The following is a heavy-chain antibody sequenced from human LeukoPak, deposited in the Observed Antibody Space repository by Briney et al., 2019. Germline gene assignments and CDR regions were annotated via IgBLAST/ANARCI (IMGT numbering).Heavy chain of an antibody. Sequence: GESLRISCKGSGYSFTSYWISWVRQMPGKGLEWMGRIDPSDSYTNYSPSFQGHVTISADKSISTAYLQWSSLKASDTAMYYCARRDVVVVAATPGDYYYGMDVWGQRTTVTVSS. CDR2: IDPSDSYT. J-gene: IGHJ6*02. V-gene: IGHV5-10-1*01. CDR3: ARRDVVVVAATPGDYYYGMDV. D-gene: IGHD2-15*01. CDR1: GYSFTSYW.